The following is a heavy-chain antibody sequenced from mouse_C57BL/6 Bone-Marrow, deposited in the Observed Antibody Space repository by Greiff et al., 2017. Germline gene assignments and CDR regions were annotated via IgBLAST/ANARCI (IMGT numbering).Heavy chain of an antibody. CDR2: IYPGDGDT. V-gene: IGHV1-82*01. CDR3: ARRRIYYGKYGYARDY. CDR1: GYAFSSSW. D-gene: IGHD2-1*01. Sequence: VQLQESGPELVKPGASVKISCKASGYAFSSSWMNWVKQRPGKGLEWIGRIYPGDGDTNYNGKFKGKATLTADKSSSTAYMQLSSLTSEDSAVYFCARRRIYYGKYGYARDYWGQGTSVTVSS. J-gene: IGHJ4*01.